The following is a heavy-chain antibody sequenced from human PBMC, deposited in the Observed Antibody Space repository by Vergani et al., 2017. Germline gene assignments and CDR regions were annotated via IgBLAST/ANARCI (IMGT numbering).Heavy chain of an antibody. Sequence: EVQLLESGGGLVKPGGSLRLSCAASGFTFSSYAMSWVRQPPGKGLEWVSAISGIGGSTYYADSVKGLFTISRDTSKNTLYRQMNSLRAEDTAVYYCAKLWRDGYNYGDWYFDLWGRGTLVTVSS. CDR2: ISGIGGST. V-gene: IGHV3-23*01. J-gene: IGHJ2*01. CDR1: GFTFSSYA. CDR3: AKLWRDGYNYGDWYFDL. D-gene: IGHD5-24*01.